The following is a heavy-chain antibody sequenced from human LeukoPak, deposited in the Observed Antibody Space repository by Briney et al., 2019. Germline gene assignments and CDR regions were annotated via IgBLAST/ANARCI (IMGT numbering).Heavy chain of an antibody. V-gene: IGHV3-23*01. CDR3: VRDIRSPNKY. Sequence: AGGSLRLSCAASGFTFSNYDMNWVRQTPGKGLEWVSGISGSGSSTYYADSVKGRHTISRDNSRNTLYLQLNSLRGEDTAVYYCVRDIRSPNKYWGQGTLVTVSS. D-gene: IGHD2-15*01. CDR2: ISGSGSST. CDR1: GFTFSNYD. J-gene: IGHJ4*02.